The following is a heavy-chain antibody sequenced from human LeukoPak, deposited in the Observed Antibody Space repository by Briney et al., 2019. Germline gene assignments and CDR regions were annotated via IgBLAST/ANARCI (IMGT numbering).Heavy chain of an antibody. CDR1: GGPISSHY. J-gene: IGHJ3*02. Sequence: PSETLSLTCTVSGGPISSHYWSWIRQPPGKGLEWIGYISYIGSTNYNPSPKSRVTISVDTSKNQFSLKLSSVTAADTAVYFCARDPTTVTKGLDIWGQGTMVTVSS. CDR3: ARDPTTVTKGLDI. D-gene: IGHD4-17*01. CDR2: ISYIGST. V-gene: IGHV4-59*11.